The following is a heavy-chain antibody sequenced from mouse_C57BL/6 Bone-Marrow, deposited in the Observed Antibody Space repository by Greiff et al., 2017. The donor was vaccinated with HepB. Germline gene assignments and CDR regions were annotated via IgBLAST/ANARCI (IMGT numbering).Heavy chain of an antibody. CDR2: INSDGGST. V-gene: IGHV5-2*01. D-gene: IGHD2-13*01. CDR1: EYEFPSHD. CDR3: ARHGNYYSGYAWFAY. Sequence: EVQLQQSGGGLVQPGESLKLSCESNEYEFPSHDMSWVRKTPEKRLELVAAINSDGGSTYYPDTMERRFIISRDNTKKTLYLQMSSLRSEDTALYYCARHGNYYSGYAWFAYWGQGTLVTVSA. J-gene: IGHJ3*01.